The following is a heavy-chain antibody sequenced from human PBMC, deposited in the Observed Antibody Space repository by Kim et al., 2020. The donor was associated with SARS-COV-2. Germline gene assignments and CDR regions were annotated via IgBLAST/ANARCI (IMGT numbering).Heavy chain of an antibody. D-gene: IGHD3-22*01. CDR3: ARAPKYYYDSSGYYFSYYYYGMDV. V-gene: IGHV4-34*01. Sequence: SETLSLTCAVYGGSFSGYYWSWIRQPPGKGLEWIGEINHSGSTNYNPSLKSRVTISVDTSKNQFSLKLSSVTAADTAVYYCARAPKYYYDSSGYYFSYYYYGMDVWGQGTTVTVSS. CDR2: INHSGST. J-gene: IGHJ6*02. CDR1: GGSFSGYY.